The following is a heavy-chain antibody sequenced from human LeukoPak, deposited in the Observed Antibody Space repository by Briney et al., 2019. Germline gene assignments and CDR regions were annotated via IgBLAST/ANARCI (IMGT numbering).Heavy chain of an antibody. CDR2: IYYSGST. J-gene: IGHJ4*02. CDR1: GGSISSSSYY. D-gene: IGHD2-15*01. V-gene: IGHV4-39*07. CDR3: ARSTVVVVAATTSFDY. Sequence: SETLSLTCTVSGGSISSSSYYWGWIRQPPGKGLEWIGSIYYSGSTYYNPSLKSRVTISVDTSKNQFSLKLSSVTAADTAVYYCARSTVVVVAATTSFDYWGQGTLVTVSS.